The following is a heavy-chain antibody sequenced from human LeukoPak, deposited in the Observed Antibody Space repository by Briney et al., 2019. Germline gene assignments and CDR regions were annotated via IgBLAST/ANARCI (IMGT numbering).Heavy chain of an antibody. J-gene: IGHJ4*02. V-gene: IGHV3-13*01. D-gene: IGHD7-27*01. CDR2: IGTAGDT. CDR1: GFTFSSYD. CDR3: TKDPPFTGGVYSAY. Sequence: PGGSLRLSCAASGFTFSSYDMHWVRQATGKGLEWVSAIGTAGDTYYPGSVKGRFTISRENAKNSLYLQMNSLRAEDTAVYYCTKDPPFTGGVYSAYWGQGTLVTVSS.